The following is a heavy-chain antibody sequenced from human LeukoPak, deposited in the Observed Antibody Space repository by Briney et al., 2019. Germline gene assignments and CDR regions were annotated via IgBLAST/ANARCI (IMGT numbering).Heavy chain of an antibody. Sequence: ASVKVSCKASGYTFTGYYMHWVRQAPGQGLEWMGWINPNSGDTNFAQKFQGRVTMTRDTFISTAYMELSRLRSDDTAVYYCARDQYYYGSGSFPFWGQGTRVTVSS. CDR3: ARDQYYYGSGSFPF. V-gene: IGHV1-2*02. CDR1: GYTFTGYY. J-gene: IGHJ4*02. D-gene: IGHD3-10*01. CDR2: INPNSGDT.